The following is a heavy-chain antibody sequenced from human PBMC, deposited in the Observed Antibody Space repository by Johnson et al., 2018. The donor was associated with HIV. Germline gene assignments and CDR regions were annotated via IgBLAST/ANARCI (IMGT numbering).Heavy chain of an antibody. CDR1: GFTFSASG. V-gene: IGHV3-73*02. J-gene: IGHJ3*02. D-gene: IGHD7-27*01. Sequence: VQLVESGGGLVQPGGSLKLSCAASGFTFSASGMHWVRQASGKGLEWVGHIRSKANNYATEYAAPENGRFTISRDDSHNTAYLQMNSLRPDDTAVYSCASTLTGDCVAFDIWGQVTMVTVSS. CDR3: ASTLTGDCVAFDI. CDR2: IRSKANNYAT.